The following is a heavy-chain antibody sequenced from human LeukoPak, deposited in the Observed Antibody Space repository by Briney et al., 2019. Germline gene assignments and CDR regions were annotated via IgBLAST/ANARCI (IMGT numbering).Heavy chain of an antibody. CDR2: ISGSGGST. D-gene: IGHD3-3*01. CDR3: AKSVRFLENYYYMDV. CDR1: GFTFSSHE. Sequence: PGGSLRLSCRASGFTFSSHEMNWVRQAPGKGLEWVSAISGSGGSTYYADSVKGRFTISRDNSKNTLYLQMNSLRAEDTAVYYCAKSVRFLENYYYMDVWGKGTTVTVSS. V-gene: IGHV3-23*01. J-gene: IGHJ6*03.